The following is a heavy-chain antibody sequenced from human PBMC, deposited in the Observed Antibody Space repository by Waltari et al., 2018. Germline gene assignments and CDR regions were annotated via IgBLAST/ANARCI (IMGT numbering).Heavy chain of an antibody. V-gene: IGHV3-7*03. CDR3: ARGRFYYDSTGYYHFAV. CDR2: INQGGSEK. D-gene: IGHD3-22*01. Sequence: EVQLVESGGGLVQPGGSLRLSCVGSEFTLGSYWMSWVRQAPGKGLEWVANINQGGSEKCYVDSVRGRFSSSRDNAKSSLYLEMNSLRAEDTAVYYCARGRFYYDSTGYYHFAVWGQGTMVTVSS. J-gene: IGHJ3*01. CDR1: EFTLGSYW.